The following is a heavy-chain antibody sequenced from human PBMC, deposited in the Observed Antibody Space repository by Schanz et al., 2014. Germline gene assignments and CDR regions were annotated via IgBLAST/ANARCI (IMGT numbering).Heavy chain of an antibody. V-gene: IGHV1-69*02. CDR3: ARGGGPEDVFDI. D-gene: IGHD2-15*01. Sequence: QVQLVQSGPEVKKPGSSVKVSCQAFGDTFSKYNIMWVRQVPGQGLEWLGRIISILGIPNYAQKFQGRVTFTADKSTSTAYMELRNLRSDDTAVYYCARGGGPEDVFDIWGQGTILTVSS. J-gene: IGHJ3*02. CDR1: GDTFSKYN. CDR2: IISILGIP.